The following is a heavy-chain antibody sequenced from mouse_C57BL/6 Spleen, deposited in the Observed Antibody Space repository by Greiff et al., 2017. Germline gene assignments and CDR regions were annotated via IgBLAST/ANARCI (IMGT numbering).Heavy chain of an antibody. CDR3: AHYYGGRYWYFDV. CDR2: IYPGDGDT. Sequence: LVESGPELVKPGASVKISCKASGYAFSSSWMNWVKQRPGKGLEWIGRIYPGDGDTNYNGKFKGKATLTADKSSSTAYMQLRSLTSEDSSVYFCAHYYGGRYWYFDVWGTGTTVTVSS. D-gene: IGHD1-1*01. CDR1: GYAFSSSW. J-gene: IGHJ1*03. V-gene: IGHV1-82*01.